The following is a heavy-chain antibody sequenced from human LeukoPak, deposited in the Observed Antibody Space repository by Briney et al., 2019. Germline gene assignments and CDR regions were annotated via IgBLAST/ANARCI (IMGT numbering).Heavy chain of an antibody. CDR1: GYTFTGNY. D-gene: IGHD6-13*01. CDR3: EREYSSSCFDF. V-gene: IGHV1-2*04. CDR2: INPNSGGT. J-gene: IGHJ4*02. Sequence: GASVKVSCKASGYTFTGNYIHWVRQAPGQGLEWMGWINPNSGGTNYAQKFQGWVTMTRDTSISTAYMELSRLKSDDTAVYYCEREYSSSCFDFWGQGTLVTVSS.